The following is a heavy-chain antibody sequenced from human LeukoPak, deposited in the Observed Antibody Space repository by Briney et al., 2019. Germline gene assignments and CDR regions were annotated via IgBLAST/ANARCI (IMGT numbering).Heavy chain of an antibody. J-gene: IGHJ4*02. Sequence: GGSLRLSCAASGFTFSSYSMNWVRQAPGKGLEWVSYISSSSSTIYYADSVKGRFTISRDNAKSSLYLQMNSLRAEDTAVYYCARGSMDTAMASDYWGQGTLVTVSS. CDR1: GFTFSSYS. CDR2: ISSSSSTI. V-gene: IGHV3-48*01. CDR3: ARGSMDTAMASDY. D-gene: IGHD5-18*01.